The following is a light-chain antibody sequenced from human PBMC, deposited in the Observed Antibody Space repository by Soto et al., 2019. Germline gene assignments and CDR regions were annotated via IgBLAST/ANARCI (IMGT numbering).Light chain of an antibody. CDR1: SSDVGGYNY. Sequence: QSVLTQPRSVSGSPGQSVTISCTGTSSDVGGYNYVSWYQQHPGKAPKLMIYGVSKRPSGVPDRFSGSKSGNTASLTISGLQAEDEADYYCCSYAGSYTSHVVFGGGTKVTVL. J-gene: IGLJ2*01. CDR3: CSYAGSYTSHVV. CDR2: GVS. V-gene: IGLV2-11*01.